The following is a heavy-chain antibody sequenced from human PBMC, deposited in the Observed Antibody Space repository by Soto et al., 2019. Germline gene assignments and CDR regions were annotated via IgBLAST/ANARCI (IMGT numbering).Heavy chain of an antibody. Sequence: PGGSLRLSCASSGFTFSNFAMSWVRQAPGKGLEWVSSITSSSDRTYYAASVKGRFTISRDNSKNTVFLQMNSLRAEDTALYYCAEGGFYDGFDYWGQGTLVTVSS. CDR3: AEGGFYDGFDY. J-gene: IGHJ4*02. D-gene: IGHD5-12*01. CDR1: GFTFSNFA. V-gene: IGHV3-23*01. CDR2: ITSSSDRT.